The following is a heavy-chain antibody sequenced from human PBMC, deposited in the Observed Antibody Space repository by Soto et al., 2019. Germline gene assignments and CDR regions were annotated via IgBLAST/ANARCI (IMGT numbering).Heavy chain of an antibody. CDR2: IIPIFGTA. V-gene: IGHV1-69*12. D-gene: IGHD6-13*01. CDR3: ARAEQQLVRDYYYYGMDV. CDR1: GGTFSSYA. J-gene: IGHJ6*02. Sequence: QVQLVQSGAEVKKPGSSVKVSCKASGGTFSSYAISWVRQAPGQGLEWMGGIIPIFGTANYAQKFQGRVTITADXXTXTXXMELSSLRCEDTAVYYCARAEQQLVRDYYYYGMDVWGQGTTVTVSS.